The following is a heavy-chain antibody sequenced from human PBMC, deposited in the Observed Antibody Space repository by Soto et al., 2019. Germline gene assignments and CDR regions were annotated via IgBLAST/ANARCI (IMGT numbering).Heavy chain of an antibody. CDR3: ARESGDFSWFDP. V-gene: IGHV4-59*01. CDR2: IYYSGST. Sequence: ETLSLTCTVSGGSISSYYWSWIRQPPGKGLEWIGYIYYSGSTNYNPSLKSRVTISVDTSKNQFSLKLSSVTAADTAVYYCARESGDFSWFDPWGQGTLVTVSS. J-gene: IGHJ5*02. D-gene: IGHD3-3*01. CDR1: GGSISSYY.